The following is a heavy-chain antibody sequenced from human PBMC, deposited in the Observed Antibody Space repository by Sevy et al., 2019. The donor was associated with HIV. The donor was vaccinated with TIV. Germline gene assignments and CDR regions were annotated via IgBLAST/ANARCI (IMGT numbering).Heavy chain of an antibody. Sequence: GGSLRLSCAASGFTFSKYSMSWVRQPPGKGLEWVSTLSFGCGEINHADSVKGRFTISRDNSKISVYLQMNNLRPEDTAVYYCAREGCTKPHDYWGQGTLVTVSS. V-gene: IGHV3-23*01. D-gene: IGHD2-8*01. CDR2: LSFGCGEI. CDR1: GFTFSKYS. J-gene: IGHJ4*02. CDR3: AREGCTKPHDY.